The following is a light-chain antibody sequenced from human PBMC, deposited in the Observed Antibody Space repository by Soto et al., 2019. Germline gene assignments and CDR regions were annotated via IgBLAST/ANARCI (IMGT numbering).Light chain of an antibody. J-gene: IGLJ2*01. CDR3: AAWDDSLSGVV. CDR2: DVS. CDR1: SSDVGSYNY. Sequence: QSVLTQPASVSGSPGQSITIFCTGTSSDVGSYNYVSWYQQHPGRAPKLMIYDVSSRPSGVSNRFSGSKSGNTASLTISGLQAEDEAEYYCAAWDDSLSGVVFGGGTKVTVL. V-gene: IGLV2-14*03.